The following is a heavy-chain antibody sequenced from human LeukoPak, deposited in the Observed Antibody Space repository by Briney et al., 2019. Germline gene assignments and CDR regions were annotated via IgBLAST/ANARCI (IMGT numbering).Heavy chain of an antibody. CDR2: IFPRDSDT. V-gene: IGHV5-51*01. CDR1: GYTFTNNW. J-gene: IGHJ4*02. D-gene: IGHD4-17*01. CDR3: ARRDYGGHAAYFDY. Sequence: GESLKISCKGSGYTFTNNWIGWVRQMPRKGLEWMGIIFPRDSDTVYSPPFQGQVTMSVDKSISTAYLQWSSLKASDTAIYYCARRDYGGHAAYFDYWVREPWSPSPQ.